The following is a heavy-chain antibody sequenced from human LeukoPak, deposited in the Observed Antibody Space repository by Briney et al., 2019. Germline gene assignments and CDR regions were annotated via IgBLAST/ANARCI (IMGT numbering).Heavy chain of an antibody. D-gene: IGHD3-9*01. V-gene: IGHV3-48*04. J-gene: IGHJ4*02. CDR3: ARDLGGARYFYDY. Sequence: GGSLRLSCVASGFTFGDYTMNWVRQAPGRGLEWVSFISSTSRTIYYADSVQGRFTISRDNARHSLYLQMNSLRAEDTAVYYCARDLGGARYFYDYGGQGALVTVSP. CDR1: GFTFGDYT. CDR2: ISSTSRTI.